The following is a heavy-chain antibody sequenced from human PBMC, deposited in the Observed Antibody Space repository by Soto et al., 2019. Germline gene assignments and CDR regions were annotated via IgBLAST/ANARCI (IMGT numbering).Heavy chain of an antibody. V-gene: IGHV3-23*01. Sequence: VGSLRLSCAASGFTFSSYAMSWVRQAPGKGLEWVSAISGSGGSTYYADSVKGRFTISRDNSKNTLYLQMNSLRAEDTAVYYCANLGYCSSTSCYLEFYYYYYYMDVWGKGTTVTVSS. CDR3: ANLGYCSSTSCYLEFYYYYYYMDV. CDR1: GFTFSSYA. D-gene: IGHD2-2*01. CDR2: ISGSGGST. J-gene: IGHJ6*03.